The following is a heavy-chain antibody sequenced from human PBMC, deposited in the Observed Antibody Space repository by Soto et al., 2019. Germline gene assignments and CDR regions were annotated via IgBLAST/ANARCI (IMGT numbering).Heavy chain of an antibody. D-gene: IGHD2-15*01. J-gene: IGHJ3*02. Sequence: PGGSLRLSCAASGFTFSSYGMHWVRQAPGKGLEWVAVISYDGSNKYYADSVKGRFTISRDNSKNTLYLQMNSLRAEDTAVYYCAKVIRAPYCSGGSCYRESHAFDIWGQGTMVTVSS. CDR2: ISYDGSNK. CDR1: GFTFSSYG. CDR3: AKVIRAPYCSGGSCYRESHAFDI. V-gene: IGHV3-30*18.